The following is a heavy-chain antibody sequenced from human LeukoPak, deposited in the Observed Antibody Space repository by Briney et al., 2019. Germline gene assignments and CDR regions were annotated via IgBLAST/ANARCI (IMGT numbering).Heavy chain of an antibody. J-gene: IGHJ3*02. CDR1: QFKFENYG. Sequence: GGSLRLSCATSQFKFENYGMTWVRQAPGKGLEWVSSITGSGGGIQYADSVQGRFTISRDNSKNTLYLQMNSLRAEDTAVYYCAKDPNGDYIGTFDIWGQGTMVTVSS. D-gene: IGHD4-17*01. CDR2: ITGSGGGI. V-gene: IGHV3-23*01. CDR3: AKDPNGDYIGTFDI.